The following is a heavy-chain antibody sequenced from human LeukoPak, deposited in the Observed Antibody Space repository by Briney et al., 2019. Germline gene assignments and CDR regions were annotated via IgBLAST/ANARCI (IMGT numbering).Heavy chain of an antibody. CDR3: AREGPRGNSQFDY. V-gene: IGHV3-33*01. CDR1: GFTFSSYG. D-gene: IGHD2/OR15-2a*01. CDR2: IWYDGSNK. Sequence: GGSLRLSCAASGFTFSSYGMHWVRQAPGKGLEWVALIWYDGSNKYYADSVKGRLTISRDNSKNTLYLQMNTLRAEDTAVYYCAREGPRGNSQFDYWGQGTLVTVSS. J-gene: IGHJ4*02.